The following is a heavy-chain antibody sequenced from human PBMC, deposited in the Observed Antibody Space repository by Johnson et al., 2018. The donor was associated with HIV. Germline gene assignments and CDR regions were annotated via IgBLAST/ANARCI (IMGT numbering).Heavy chain of an antibody. CDR2: IKQDGSEK. D-gene: IGHD2-15*01. CDR1: GFTFSNAW. J-gene: IGHJ3*02. CDR3: ARDDILGAFDI. Sequence: VQLVESGGGLVKPGGSLRLSCAASGFTFSNAWMSWVRQAPGKGLEWVANIKQDGSEKYYVDSVKGRFTISRDNAKNSLYLQMNSLIAEDTAVYYCARDDILGAFDIWGQGTMVTVSS. V-gene: IGHV3-7*01.